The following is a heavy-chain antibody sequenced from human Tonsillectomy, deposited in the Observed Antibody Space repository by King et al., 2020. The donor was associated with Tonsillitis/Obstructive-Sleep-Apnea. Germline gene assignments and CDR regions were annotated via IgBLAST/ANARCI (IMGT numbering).Heavy chain of an antibody. CDR1: GFIFSNYA. D-gene: IGHD2-2*01. Sequence: EQLVQSGGGLVQPGGSLRLSCSASGFIFSNYAMHWVRQAPGKGLKYVSGISINGGNTYYPDAVKGRFTISRDNSKNTLCLQMSSLRTEDTAVYYCVKVDCSSINCRRIEYWGQGTLVTVSS. V-gene: IGHV3-64D*06. CDR3: VKVDCSSINCRRIEY. CDR2: ISINGGNT. J-gene: IGHJ4*02.